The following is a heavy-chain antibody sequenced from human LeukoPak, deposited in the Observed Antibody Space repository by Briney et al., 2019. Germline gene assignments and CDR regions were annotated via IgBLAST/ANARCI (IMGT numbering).Heavy chain of an antibody. Sequence: GGSLRLSCAASGFTFSSYAMSWVRQAPGKGLEWVSVIDGSAGSTYYADSVKGRFTISRDNSKNTLYLQMNSLRVEDTAIYYCARQSSGIAATDKIDYWGQGTLVTVSS. CDR1: GFTFSSYA. CDR2: IDGSAGST. D-gene: IGHD6-13*01. J-gene: IGHJ4*02. V-gene: IGHV3-23*01. CDR3: ARQSSGIAATDKIDY.